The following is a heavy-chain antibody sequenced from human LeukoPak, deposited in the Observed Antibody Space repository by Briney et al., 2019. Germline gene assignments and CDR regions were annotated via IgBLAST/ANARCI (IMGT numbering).Heavy chain of an antibody. CDR2: IKSDGTET. CDR1: GFSFRTYY. Sequence: PGGSLRLSCAASGFSFRTYYMTWVRQAPGKGLGWVAHIKSDGTETWYVDSVKGRFAISRDNAKNSLYLQMNSLRAEDTAVYYCARDGYAYASDYWGQGTLVTVSS. J-gene: IGHJ4*02. V-gene: IGHV3-7*01. D-gene: IGHD2-2*01. CDR3: ARDGYAYASDY.